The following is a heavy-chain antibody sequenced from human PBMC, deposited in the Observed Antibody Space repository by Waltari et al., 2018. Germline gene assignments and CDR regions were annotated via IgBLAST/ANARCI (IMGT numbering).Heavy chain of an antibody. D-gene: IGHD5-18*01. Sequence: EVQLVQSGAEVKKPGATVKISCKASGYTFTDYYMHWVQQAPGKGLEWMGRFYPEDGETIYAEKFQGRVTITADTSTDTAYMELTSLRSEDTAVYYCARDGSYGFDDAFDIWGQGTMVTVSS. CDR1: GYTFTDYY. J-gene: IGHJ3*02. CDR3: ARDGSYGFDDAFDI. V-gene: IGHV1-69-2*01. CDR2: FYPEDGET.